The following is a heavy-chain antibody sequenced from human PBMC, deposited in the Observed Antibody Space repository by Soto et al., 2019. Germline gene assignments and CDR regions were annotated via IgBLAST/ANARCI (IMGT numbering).Heavy chain of an antibody. CDR2: INPSGGST. CDR1: GYTFTSYY. CDR3: ARDYTTITYARTAFDI. J-gene: IGHJ3*02. Sequence: ASVKVSCKASGYTFTSYYMHWVRQAPGQGLEWMGIINPSGGSTSYAQKFQGRVTMTRDTSTSTVYMELSSLRSEDTAVYYCARDYTTITYARTAFDIWGQGTMVTVSS. D-gene: IGHD1-26*01. V-gene: IGHV1-46*01.